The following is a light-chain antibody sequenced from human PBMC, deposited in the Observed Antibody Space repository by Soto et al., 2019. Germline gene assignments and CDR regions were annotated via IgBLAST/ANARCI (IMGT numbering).Light chain of an antibody. Sequence: NFMLTQPHSVSESPGKTVIISCTRSSGSIASNYVQWYQQRPGSSPPTVIYEDNQRPSGVPDRFSGSIDSSSNSASLTTSGLETEDAADYFCQSYDATNQVFGGGTKLTVL. J-gene: IGLJ3*02. CDR3: QSYDATNQV. CDR1: SGSIASNY. CDR2: EDN. V-gene: IGLV6-57*01.